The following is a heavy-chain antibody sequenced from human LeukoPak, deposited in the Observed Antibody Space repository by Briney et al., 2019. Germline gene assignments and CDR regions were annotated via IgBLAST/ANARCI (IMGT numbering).Heavy chain of an antibody. CDR1: GYTFTRYG. J-gene: IGHJ3*02. Sequence: VLVKVSCKSSGYTFTRYGISWVRQAPGQGLEWMGWISAYNGNTNYAQKLQGRVIMTTDTSTSTAYMELRSLRSDDTAVYYCARDSVTTVTPDAFDIWGQGTMVTVSS. CDR3: ARDSVTTVTPDAFDI. D-gene: IGHD4-17*01. V-gene: IGHV1-18*01. CDR2: ISAYNGNT.